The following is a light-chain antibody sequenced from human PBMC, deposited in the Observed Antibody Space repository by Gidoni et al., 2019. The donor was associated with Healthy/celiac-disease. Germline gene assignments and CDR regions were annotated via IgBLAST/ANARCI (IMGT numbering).Light chain of an antibody. Sequence: ELVLTQPPGTLSLSPGERATLSCRASQSVSSSSLAWYQQKPGQAPRLLIYGASSRATGIPDRFSGSGSGTDFTLTISRLEPEDFAVYYCQQYGSSPGTFGQGTKVEIK. CDR1: QSVSSSS. CDR2: GAS. CDR3: QQYGSSPGT. J-gene: IGKJ1*01. V-gene: IGKV3-20*01.